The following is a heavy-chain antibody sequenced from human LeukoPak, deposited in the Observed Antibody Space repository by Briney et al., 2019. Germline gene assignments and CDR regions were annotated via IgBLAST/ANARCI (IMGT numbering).Heavy chain of an antibody. CDR3: ASPVCSSSWIDY. Sequence: PGGSLRLSWAASGFTFSSYWMHSVSQAPGKGLVWVSRINSGGSSTSYADSVKCRFTISRDNAKNTLYLQMNSLRAEDTAVYYCASPVCSSSWIDYWGQGTLVTVSS. CDR1: GFTFSSYW. CDR2: INSGGSST. V-gene: IGHV3-74*01. D-gene: IGHD2-2*01. J-gene: IGHJ4*02.